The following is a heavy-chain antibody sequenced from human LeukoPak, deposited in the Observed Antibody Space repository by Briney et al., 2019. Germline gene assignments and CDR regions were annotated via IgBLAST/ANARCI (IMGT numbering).Heavy chain of an antibody. CDR2: ISAYNGNT. V-gene: IGHV1-18*04. Sequence: ASVKVSCKASGYTFTGYYMHWVRQAPGQGLEWMGWISAYNGNTNYAQKLQGRVTMTTDTSTSTAYMELRSLRSDDTAVYYCARGFDSGWYGPNNWFDPWGQGTLVTVSS. D-gene: IGHD6-19*01. J-gene: IGHJ5*02. CDR3: ARGFDSGWYGPNNWFDP. CDR1: GYTFTGYY.